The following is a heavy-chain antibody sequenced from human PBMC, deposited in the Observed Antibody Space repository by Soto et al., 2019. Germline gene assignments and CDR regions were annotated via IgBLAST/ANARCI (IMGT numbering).Heavy chain of an antibody. V-gene: IGHV1-24*01. Sequence: GASVKVSCKVSGYTLTELSMHWVRQAPGKGLEWMGGFDPEDGETIYAQKFQGRVTMTEDTSTDTAYMELSSLRSEDTAVYYCATSASGQHWFDPWGQGTLVTVSS. CDR3: ATSASGQHWFDP. D-gene: IGHD3-10*01. CDR2: FDPEDGET. CDR1: GYTLTELS. J-gene: IGHJ5*02.